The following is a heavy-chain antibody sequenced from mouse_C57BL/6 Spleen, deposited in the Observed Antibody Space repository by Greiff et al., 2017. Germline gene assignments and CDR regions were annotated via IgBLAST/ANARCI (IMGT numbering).Heavy chain of an antibody. CDR1: GYTFTSYW. CDR3: ARSSTVVATDAMDY. V-gene: IGHV1-55*01. CDR2: IYPGSGST. D-gene: IGHD1-1*01. J-gene: IGHJ4*01. Sequence: QVQLQQPGAELVKPGASVKMSCKASGYTFTSYWITWVKQRPGKGLEWIGNIYPGSGSTNYNGKFKSKATLTVDTSSSAAYMQLSSLTSEDSAVYYCARSSTVVATDAMDYWGQGTSVTVSS.